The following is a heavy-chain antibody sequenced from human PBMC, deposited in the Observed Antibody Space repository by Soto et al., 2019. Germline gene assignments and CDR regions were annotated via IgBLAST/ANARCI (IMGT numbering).Heavy chain of an antibody. J-gene: IGHJ4*02. CDR3: ARHWQKFDY. Sequence: ASVKVSCKASGYTFATSYIHWVRQAPGQGLEWVARIIPTTGWTIYADKFRGRVTITRDRSASTAYMELSSLTSEDTAVYYCARHWQKFDYWGQGTPVTVSS. CDR1: GYTFATSY. CDR2: IIPTTGWT. V-gene: IGHV1-46*01.